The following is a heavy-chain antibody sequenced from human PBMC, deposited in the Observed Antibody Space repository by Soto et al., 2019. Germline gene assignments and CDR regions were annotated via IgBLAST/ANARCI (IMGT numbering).Heavy chain of an antibody. J-gene: IGHJ4*02. CDR3: ASVDTAMASPLSD. Sequence: SETLSLTCTVSGGSISSYYWSWIRQPPGKGLEWIGYIYYSGSTNYNPSLKSRVTISVDTSKNQFSLKLSSVTAADTAVYYCASVDTAMASPLSDWGQGTLVTVSS. V-gene: IGHV4-59*01. CDR2: IYYSGST. D-gene: IGHD5-18*01. CDR1: GGSISSYY.